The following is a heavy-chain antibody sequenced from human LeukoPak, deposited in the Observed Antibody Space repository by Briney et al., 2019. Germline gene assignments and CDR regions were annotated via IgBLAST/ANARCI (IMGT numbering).Heavy chain of an antibody. V-gene: IGHV4-61*09. CDR1: GGSISSGSYY. D-gene: IGHD3-10*01. J-gene: IGHJ4*02. Sequence: SQTLSLTCTVSGGSISSGSYYCSWIRQPAGKGLEWIGHIYKSGSTNYNPSLKSRVTISVDTSKNQFSLKLSSVTAADTAVYYCARATMVRGVIIGGHDYWGQGTLVTVSS. CDR2: IYKSGST. CDR3: ARATMVRGVIIGGHDY.